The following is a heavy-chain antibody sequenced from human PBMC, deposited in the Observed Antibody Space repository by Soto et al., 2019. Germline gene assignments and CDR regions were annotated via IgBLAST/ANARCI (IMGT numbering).Heavy chain of an antibody. CDR2: IIPIFGTA. D-gene: IGHD3-10*01. CDR3: ARDREYYYGSGPPHDAFDI. V-gene: IGHV1-69*13. J-gene: IGHJ3*02. Sequence: AASLKVSCKASGGTFSSYAISWVRQAPGQGLEWMGGIIPIFGTANYAQKFQGRVTITADESTSTAYMELSSLRSEDTAVYYCARDREYYYGSGPPHDAFDIWGQGTMVTVSS. CDR1: GGTFSSYA.